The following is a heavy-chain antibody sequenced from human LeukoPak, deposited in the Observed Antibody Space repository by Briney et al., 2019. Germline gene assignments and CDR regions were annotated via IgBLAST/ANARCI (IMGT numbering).Heavy chain of an antibody. D-gene: IGHD3-16*02. CDR3: AREYGDYVWGSYRLGGAFDI. J-gene: IGHJ3*02. Sequence: GGSLRLSCAASGFTVSSNYMSWVRQAPGKGLEWVSVIYSGGSTYYADSVKGRFTISRDNSKNTLYPQMNSLRAEDTAVYYCAREYGDYVWGSYRLGGAFDIWGQGTMVTVSS. V-gene: IGHV3-66*01. CDR1: GFTVSSNY. CDR2: IYSGGST.